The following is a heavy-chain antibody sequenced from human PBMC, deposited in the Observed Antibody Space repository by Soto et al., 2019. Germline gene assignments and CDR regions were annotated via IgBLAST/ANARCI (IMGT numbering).Heavy chain of an antibody. D-gene: IGHD2-21*01. CDR2: TRTDGGGT. V-gene: IGHV3-23*01. J-gene: IGHJ3*01. Sequence: EVQLLESGGGLVQPGGSVRLSCAASGFTLSDFDMGWVRQAPGKGLEWISLTRTDGGGTYYAYSVEGRLTVSRDTSPNTLYLQMNNLRGEDTALYYFVKDRRGGEYPAFDLWGQGTMVTVSS. CDR3: VKDRRGGEYPAFDL. CDR1: GFTLSDFD.